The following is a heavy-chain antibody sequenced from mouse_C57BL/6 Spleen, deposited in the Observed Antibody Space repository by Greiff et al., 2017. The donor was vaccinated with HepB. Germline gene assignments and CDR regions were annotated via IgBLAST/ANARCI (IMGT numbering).Heavy chain of an antibody. CDR2: IDPSASYT. D-gene: IGHD1-1*01. Sequence: QVQLQQPGAELVMPGASVKLSCKASGYTFTSYWMHWVKQRPGQGLEWIGEIDPSASYTNYNQKFKGKSTLTVAKSSSTAYMQLSSLTSEDSAVYYCARAPYYGSRGGAMDYWGQGTSVTVSS. V-gene: IGHV1-69*01. J-gene: IGHJ4*01. CDR1: GYTFTSYW. CDR3: ARAPYYGSRGGAMDY.